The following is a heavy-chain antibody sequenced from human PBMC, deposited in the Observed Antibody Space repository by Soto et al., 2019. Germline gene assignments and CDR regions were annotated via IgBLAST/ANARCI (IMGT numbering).Heavy chain of an antibody. CDR3: ARVNRGAFDH. CDR2: IFYTGST. V-gene: IGHV4-59*01. CDR1: GGSIHDYY. J-gene: IGHJ4*02. Sequence: PSETLSLTCTVSGGSIHDYYWVWIRQPPGKGLEWIGSIFYTGSTDYNPSLKSRVTLSLATSKNQFSLNLSSVTAADTAVYYCARVNRGAFDHWGQGALVTVSS.